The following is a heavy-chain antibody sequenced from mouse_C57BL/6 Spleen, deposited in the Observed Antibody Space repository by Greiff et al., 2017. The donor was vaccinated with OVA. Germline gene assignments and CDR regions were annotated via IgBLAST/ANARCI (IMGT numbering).Heavy chain of an antibody. Sequence: VQLQQSGAELVKPGASVKLSCTASGFNIKDYYMHWVKQRTEQGLEWIGRIDPEDGETKYAPKFKGKATITADTSSNTAYLQLSSLTSEDTAVYYCARSPSYDGYYGTFEYGGQGTTLTVSS. CDR2: IDPEDGET. CDR3: ARSPSYDGYYGTFEY. D-gene: IGHD2-3*01. V-gene: IGHV14-2*01. J-gene: IGHJ2*01. CDR1: GFNIKDYY.